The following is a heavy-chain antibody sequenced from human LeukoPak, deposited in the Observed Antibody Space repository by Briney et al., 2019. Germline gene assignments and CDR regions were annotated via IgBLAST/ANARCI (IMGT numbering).Heavy chain of an antibody. J-gene: IGHJ4*02. D-gene: IGHD3-10*01. CDR1: GGSISSSY. CDR2: IYYSGST. V-gene: IGHV4-59*01. CDR3: ASSPSTIYYYGSGSFDY. Sequence: SETLSLTCTVSGGSISSSYWSWIRQPPGKGLEWIGYIYYSGSTNYNPSLKSRVTISVDTSKNQFSLKLSSVTAADTAVYYCASSPSTIYYYGSGSFDYWGQGTLVTVSS.